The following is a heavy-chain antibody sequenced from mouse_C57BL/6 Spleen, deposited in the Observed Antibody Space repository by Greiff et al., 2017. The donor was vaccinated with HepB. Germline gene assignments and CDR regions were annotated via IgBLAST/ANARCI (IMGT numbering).Heavy chain of an antibody. V-gene: IGHV5-4*01. D-gene: IGHD2-4*01. CDR1: GFTFSSYA. J-gene: IGHJ4*01. CDR3: AREGYDYDEGAMDY. CDR2: ISDGGSYT. Sequence: EVMLVESGGGLVKPGGSLKLSCAASGFTFSSYAMSWVRQTPEKRLEWVATISDGGSYTYYPDNVKGRFTISRDNAKNNLYLQMSHLKSEDTAMYYCAREGYDYDEGAMDYWGQGTSVTVSS.